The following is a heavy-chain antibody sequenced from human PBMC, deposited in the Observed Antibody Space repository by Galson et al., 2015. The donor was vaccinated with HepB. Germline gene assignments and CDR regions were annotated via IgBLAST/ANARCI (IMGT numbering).Heavy chain of an antibody. Sequence: SVKVSCKASGYTFTSYYMHWVRQAPGQGLEWMGIINPSGGSTSYAQKFQGRVTMTRDTSTSTVYMELSSLRSEDTAVYYCARDLSDSSGYRVRYYYYYGMDVWGQGTTVTVSS. CDR3: ARDLSDSSGYRVRYYYYYGMDV. V-gene: IGHV1-46*01. CDR1: GYTFTSYY. J-gene: IGHJ6*02. D-gene: IGHD3-22*01. CDR2: INPSGGST.